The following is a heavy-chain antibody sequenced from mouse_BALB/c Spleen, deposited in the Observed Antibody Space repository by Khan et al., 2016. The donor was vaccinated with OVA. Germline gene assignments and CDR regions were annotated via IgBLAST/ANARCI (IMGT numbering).Heavy chain of an antibody. D-gene: IGHD1-1*02. Sequence: QIQLVQSGPELKKPGETVKISCKASGYTFTNYGMNWVKQAPGKGLKWIGWINTYTGEPTYADDFKGRFAFSLETSASTAYLQIKNLKNEDTASXCYARGGYGDLEDWGAGTTVTVSS. CDR2: INTYTGEP. V-gene: IGHV9-3-1*01. J-gene: IGHJ1*01. CDR3: ARGGYGDLED. CDR1: GYTFTNYG.